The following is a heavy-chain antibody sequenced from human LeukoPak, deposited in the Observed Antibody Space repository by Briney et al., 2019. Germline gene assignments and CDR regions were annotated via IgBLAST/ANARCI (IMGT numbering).Heavy chain of an antibody. CDR1: GFTFKNYA. J-gene: IGHJ1*01. D-gene: IGHD5-18*01. V-gene: IGHV3-23*01. CDR2: ISDNDGST. Sequence: PGGSLRLSCAASGFTFKNYAMSWVRQTPRMGLEWVSAISDNDGSTYYTDSVKGRFTISRDNSKDTVYLQMNNLRAADTALYFCVRHDSYIPFWGQGSLVTVSS. CDR3: VRHDSYIPF.